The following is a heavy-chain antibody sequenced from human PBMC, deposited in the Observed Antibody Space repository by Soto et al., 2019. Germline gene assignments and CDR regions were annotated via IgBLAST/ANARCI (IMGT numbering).Heavy chain of an antibody. CDR1: GGTFSSYA. J-gene: IGHJ4*02. CDR2: IIPIFGTA. Sequence: QVQLVQSGAEVKKPGSSVKVSCKASGGTFSSYANSWVRQAPGQGLEWMGGIIPIFGTANYAQKFQGRVTITADESTSTAYMELSSLRSEDTAVYYCARSAVAGTEYYFDYWGQGTLVTVSS. V-gene: IGHV1-69*01. CDR3: ARSAVAGTEYYFDY. D-gene: IGHD6-19*01.